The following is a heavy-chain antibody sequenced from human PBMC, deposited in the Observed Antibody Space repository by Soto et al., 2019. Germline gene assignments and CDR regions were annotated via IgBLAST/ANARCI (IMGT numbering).Heavy chain of an antibody. J-gene: IGHJ6*03. D-gene: IGHD5-18*01. CDR1: GFTFSSYG. CDR2: IWYDGSNK. Sequence: QVQLVESGGGVVQPGRSLRLSCAASGFTFSSYGMHWVRQAPGKGLEWVAVIWYDGSNKYYADSVKGRFTISRDNYKNTLYLQMNSLRAEDTAVYYCARVGTVISYYYYYMDVWGKGTTVTVSS. CDR3: ARVGTVISYYYYYMDV. V-gene: IGHV3-33*01.